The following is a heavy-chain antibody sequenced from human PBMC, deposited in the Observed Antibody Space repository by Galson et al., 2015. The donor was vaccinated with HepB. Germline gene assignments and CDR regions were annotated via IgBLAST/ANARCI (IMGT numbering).Heavy chain of an antibody. CDR3: ARVGGDYGDPVPYYWYFDL. J-gene: IGHJ2*01. Sequence: SVKVSCKASGGTFSSYAISWVRQAPGQGLEWMGGIIPIFGTANYAQKFQGRVTITADEPTSTAYMELSSLRSEDTAVYYCARVGGDYGDPVPYYWYFDLWGRGTLVTVSS. V-gene: IGHV1-69*13. CDR1: GGTFSSYA. D-gene: IGHD4-17*01. CDR2: IIPIFGTA.